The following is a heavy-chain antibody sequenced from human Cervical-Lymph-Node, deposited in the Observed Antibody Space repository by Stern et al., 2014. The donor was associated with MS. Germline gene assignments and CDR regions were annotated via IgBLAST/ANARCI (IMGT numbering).Heavy chain of an antibody. CDR1: GGSVSSGGYT. CDR3: ARVVRFLEWVPFDP. D-gene: IGHD3-3*01. Sequence: QVQLQESGSGLVRPSQTLSLTCTVSGGSVSSGGYTWSWLRQPPGKGLEWIGYIFESESSYYNPSLKSRVTISIDRSKNQFSLRLSSMTAADTALYYCARVVRFLEWVPFDPWGQGILVTVSS. V-gene: IGHV4-30-2*01. CDR2: IFESESS. J-gene: IGHJ5*02.